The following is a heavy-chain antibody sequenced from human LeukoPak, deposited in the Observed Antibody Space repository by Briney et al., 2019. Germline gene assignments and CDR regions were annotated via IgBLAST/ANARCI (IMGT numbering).Heavy chain of an antibody. J-gene: IGHJ3*02. CDR3: TRWAENDAFDI. V-gene: IGHV3-73*01. Sequence: GGSLRLSCAASGFTFSGSAMHWVRQASGKRLEWVGQIRSKTNNYATTYAASVKGRFTISRDESKNTAYLQMNSLKNEDTAVYYCTRWAENDAFDIWGQGTMVTVSS. CDR2: IRSKTNNYAT. CDR1: GFTFSGSA.